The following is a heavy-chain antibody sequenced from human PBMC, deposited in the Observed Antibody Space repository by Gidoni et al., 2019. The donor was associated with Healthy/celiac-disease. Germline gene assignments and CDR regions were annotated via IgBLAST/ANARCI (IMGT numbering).Heavy chain of an antibody. Sequence: QLHLQQCGAGLLNPSETLSLTCAVCGVSFSCYYWSWFRQPPGKGLEWIVEINHSGSPNYNPSLKSRVTISVDKAKNQFSLKLSSVTAADTAVYYCARSTGKQLVNFYFQHWGQGTLVTVSS. V-gene: IGHV4-34*01. CDR3: ARSTGKQLVNFYFQH. D-gene: IGHD6-13*01. J-gene: IGHJ1*01. CDR2: INHSGSP. CDR1: GVSFSCYY.